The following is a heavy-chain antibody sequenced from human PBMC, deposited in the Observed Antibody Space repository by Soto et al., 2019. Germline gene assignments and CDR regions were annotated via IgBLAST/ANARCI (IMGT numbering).Heavy chain of an antibody. D-gene: IGHD3-10*01. Sequence: GASVKVSCKASGGTFSSYAISWVRQAPGQGLEWMGGINAGNGNTKYSQKFQGRVTITRDTSASTAYMELSSLRSEDTAVYYCARAARYGSGSYYNPYYFDYWGQGTLVTVSS. J-gene: IGHJ4*02. CDR1: GGTFSSYA. CDR2: INAGNGNT. V-gene: IGHV1-3*01. CDR3: ARAARYGSGSYYNPYYFDY.